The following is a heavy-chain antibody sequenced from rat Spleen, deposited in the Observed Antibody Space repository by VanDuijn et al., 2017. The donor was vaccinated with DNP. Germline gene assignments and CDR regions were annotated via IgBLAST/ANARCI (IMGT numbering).Heavy chain of an antibody. J-gene: IGHJ3*01. CDR3: ASTQFSGDVNWFAY. CDR2: INSVGNT. CDR1: GHSITDSYR. D-gene: IGHD1-1*01. V-gene: IGHV3-3*01. Sequence: EVQLQESGPGLVKPSQSLSLTCSVTGHSITDSYRWNWIRKFPGHKLEWMGYINSVGNTRYSPSLKSRISINRDTTKNQFFLQVNSVTAEDTATYYWASTQFSGDVNWFAYWGQGTLVTVAS.